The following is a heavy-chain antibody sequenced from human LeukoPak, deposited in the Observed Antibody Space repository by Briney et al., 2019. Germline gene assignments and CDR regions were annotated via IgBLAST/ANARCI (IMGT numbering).Heavy chain of an antibody. Sequence: PGGSLRLSCAASGFTFSRYNMNWVRQAPGKGLEWVSSISRTGNYIYYADSVKGRFTISRDNAQNSLFLQMNSLRVEDTAVYYCARVLETDCSGGSCYSGLDYWGPGTLVNVSS. CDR3: ARVLETDCSGGSCYSGLDY. CDR1: GFTFSRYN. CDR2: ISRTGNYI. J-gene: IGHJ4*02. V-gene: IGHV3-21*01. D-gene: IGHD2-15*01.